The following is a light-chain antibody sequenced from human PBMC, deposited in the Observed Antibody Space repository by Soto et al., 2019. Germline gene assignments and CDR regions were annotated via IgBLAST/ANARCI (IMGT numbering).Light chain of an antibody. CDR1: NSNIGAGSG. Sequence: QSVLTQPPSVTGAPGQRVTISCTGNNSNIGAGSGVNWYQQFPDKAPKLLIYANTHRPSGVPDRFSGSTSATSASLAITGLQTQDEADYYCQSFDSSLTGLIFGGGTQLTV. CDR2: ANT. J-gene: IGLJ2*01. CDR3: QSFDSSLTGLI. V-gene: IGLV1-40*01.